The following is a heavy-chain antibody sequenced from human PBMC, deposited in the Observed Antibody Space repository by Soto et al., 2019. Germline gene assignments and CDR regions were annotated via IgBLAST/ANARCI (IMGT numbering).Heavy chain of an antibody. Sequence: QVQLVESGGGVVQPGRSLRLSCAASGFSFRNYGMHWVRQAPGKGLEWVAVISDDGRNKYNVASVEGRFTISRDNSKNQVFLPMNSLRAEDTAVYYCAKGGGYSYGTNDAFDIWGQGTMVTVSS. V-gene: IGHV3-30*18. J-gene: IGHJ3*02. D-gene: IGHD5-18*01. CDR1: GFSFRNYG. CDR3: AKGGGYSYGTNDAFDI. CDR2: ISDDGRNK.